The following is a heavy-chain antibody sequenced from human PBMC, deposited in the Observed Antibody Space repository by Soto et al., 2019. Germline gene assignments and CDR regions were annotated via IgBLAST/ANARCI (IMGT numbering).Heavy chain of an antibody. CDR3: VRDGTKTLRDWFDP. D-gene: IGHD1-1*01. CDR2: IYATGTT. Sequence: TLSLTCTVSGASISGYYWSWIRKSAGKGLEWIGRIYATGTTDYNPSLKSRVMMSVDTSKKQFSLKLRSVTAADTAVYYCVRDGTKTLRDWFDPWGQGISVTVSS. V-gene: IGHV4-4*07. J-gene: IGHJ5*02. CDR1: GASISGYY.